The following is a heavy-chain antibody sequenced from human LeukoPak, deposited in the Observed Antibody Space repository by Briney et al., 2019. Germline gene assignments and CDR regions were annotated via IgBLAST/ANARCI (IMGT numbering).Heavy chain of an antibody. D-gene: IGHD5-12*01. CDR3: ARDSDSYSGYEFDY. J-gene: IGHJ4*02. CDR2: IIPILGIA. V-gene: IGHV1-69*04. Sequence: SVKVSCKASGGTFSSYAISWVRQAPGQGLEWMGRIIPILGIANYAQKFQGRVTITADKSTSTAYMELSSLRSEDTAVYYCARDSDSYSGYEFDYWGQGTLVTVSS. CDR1: GGTFSSYA.